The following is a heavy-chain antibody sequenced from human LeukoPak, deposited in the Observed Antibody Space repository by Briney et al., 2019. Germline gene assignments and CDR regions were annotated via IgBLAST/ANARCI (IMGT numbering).Heavy chain of an antibody. CDR3: AKVSVVAASRPTYYYGMDV. Sequence: PGGSLRLPCAASGFTFSTYAMTWVRQAPGKGLEWVSVISGSGGSTYYADSVKGRFTISRDSSKNTLYLQMNSLRAEDTAVYYCAKVSVVAASRPTYYYGMDVWGQGTTVTVSS. J-gene: IGHJ6*02. V-gene: IGHV3-23*01. CDR2: ISGSGGST. D-gene: IGHD2-15*01. CDR1: GFTFSTYA.